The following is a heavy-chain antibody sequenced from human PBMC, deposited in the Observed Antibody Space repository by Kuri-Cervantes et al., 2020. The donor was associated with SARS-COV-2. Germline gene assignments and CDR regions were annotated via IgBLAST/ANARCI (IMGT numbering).Heavy chain of an antibody. Sequence: GGSLRLSCAASGFTFSSYWMSWVRQAPGKGLECAANKKQDGSEKCYVDSVKGRFTISRDNAKHSLYLQMNSLRAEDTAVYYCARVKDHPYGSGSRYYYYMDVWGKGTTVTVSS. CDR2: KKQDGSEK. CDR1: GFTFSSYW. J-gene: IGHJ6*03. V-gene: IGHV3-7*01. D-gene: IGHD3-10*01. CDR3: ARVKDHPYGSGSRYYYYMDV.